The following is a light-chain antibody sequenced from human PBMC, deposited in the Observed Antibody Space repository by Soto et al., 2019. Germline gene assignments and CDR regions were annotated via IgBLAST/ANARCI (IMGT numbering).Light chain of an antibody. CDR3: QQYGSSPLT. J-gene: IGKJ4*01. V-gene: IGKV3-20*01. CDR1: QSVRSNY. Sequence: EIVLTQSPDTLSLSPGERATLSCRASQSVRSNYLAWYQQKPGQAPRFLIYDASSKATGIPDRFSGSGSGTDFALPSSRLEPDGFAVYYCQQYGSSPLTFGGGTKVEIK. CDR2: DAS.